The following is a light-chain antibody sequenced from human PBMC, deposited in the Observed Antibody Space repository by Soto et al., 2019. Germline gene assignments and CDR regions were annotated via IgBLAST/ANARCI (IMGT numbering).Light chain of an antibody. V-gene: IGKV1-5*01. CDR1: QSISNK. CDR3: QQFGVSPT. Sequence: DIQMTQSPSTLSASVVDRVTITFRASQSISNKLAWYQQKAGKAPKVLIYDASTLESGVPSRFSGSGSGTDFNLTISKLEPEDFAVYYCQQFGVSPTFGGGTKVDIK. J-gene: IGKJ4*01. CDR2: DAS.